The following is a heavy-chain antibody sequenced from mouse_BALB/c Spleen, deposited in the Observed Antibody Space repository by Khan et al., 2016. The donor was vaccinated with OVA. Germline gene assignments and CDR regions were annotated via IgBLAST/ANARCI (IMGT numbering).Heavy chain of an antibody. V-gene: IGHV1-9*01. CDR1: GYTFSTYW. J-gene: IGHJ1*01. CDR2: ILPGRGST. Sequence: QVQLKQSGAELMKPGASMKISCKATGYTFSTYWTEWVKQRPGHGLEWIGEILPGRGSTNYNEKFKGKATFTADTSSNTAHMHLSSLTSKDSAVYYCSRFGNHWYFDVWGAGTTVTVSS. D-gene: IGHD2-1*01. CDR3: SRFGNHWYFDV.